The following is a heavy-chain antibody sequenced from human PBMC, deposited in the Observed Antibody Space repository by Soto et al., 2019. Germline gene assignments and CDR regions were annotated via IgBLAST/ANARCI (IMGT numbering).Heavy chain of an antibody. CDR3: ARDWLDAFDI. Sequence: GSVRLTCASSGFTFSSDSMNWVRQAPGKGLEWVSHISSSSSTIYYADSVKGRFTISRDNAKNSLYLQMNSLRDEDTAVYYWARDWLDAFDIWGQGTMVTVSS. D-gene: IGHD5-12*01. V-gene: IGHV3-48*02. CDR2: ISSSSSTI. J-gene: IGHJ3*02. CDR1: GFTFSSDS.